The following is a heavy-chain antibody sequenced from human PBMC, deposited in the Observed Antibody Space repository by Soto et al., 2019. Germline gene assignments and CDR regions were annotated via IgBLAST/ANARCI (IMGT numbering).Heavy chain of an antibody. V-gene: IGHV1-69*13. Sequence: SVKVSCKASGGTFSSYAISWVRQAPGQGLEWMGGIIPIFGTANYAQKFQGRVTITADESTSTAYMELSSLRSEDTAVYYCARDRETSSGYYSLDAFDIWGQGXMVTV. CDR1: GGTFSSYA. J-gene: IGHJ3*02. CDR2: IIPIFGTA. D-gene: IGHD3-22*01. CDR3: ARDRETSSGYYSLDAFDI.